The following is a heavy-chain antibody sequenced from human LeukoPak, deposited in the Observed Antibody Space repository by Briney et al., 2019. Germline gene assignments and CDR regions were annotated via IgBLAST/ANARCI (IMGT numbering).Heavy chain of an antibody. V-gene: IGHV3-23*01. CDR1: GFTFSSYG. J-gene: IGHJ4*02. CDR2: ISGSGGST. Sequence: GGSLRLSCAASGFTFSSYGMSWVRQAPGKGLEWVSAISGSGGSTYYADSVKGRFTSSRDNSKNTLYLQMNSLRAEDTAVYYCARDSVIYGYWGQGTLVTVSS. D-gene: IGHD3/OR15-3a*01. CDR3: ARDSVIYGY.